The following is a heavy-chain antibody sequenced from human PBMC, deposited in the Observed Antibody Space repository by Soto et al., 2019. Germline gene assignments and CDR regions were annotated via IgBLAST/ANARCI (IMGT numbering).Heavy chain of an antibody. D-gene: IGHD4-17*01. Sequence: ASVKVSCKASGYTFTSYYMHWVRQAPGQGLEWMGIINPSGGSTSYAQKFQGRVTMTRDTSTSTVYMELSSLRSEDTAVYYCARLLSTGSATVTTPNDAFDIWGQGTMVTVSS. CDR2: INPSGGST. CDR1: GYTFTSYY. J-gene: IGHJ3*02. V-gene: IGHV1-46*03. CDR3: ARLLSTGSATVTTPNDAFDI.